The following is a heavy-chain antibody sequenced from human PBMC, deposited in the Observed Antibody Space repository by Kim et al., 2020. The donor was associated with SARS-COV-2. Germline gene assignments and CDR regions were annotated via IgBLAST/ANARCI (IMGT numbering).Heavy chain of an antibody. CDR1: GYTFTGYY. V-gene: IGHV1-2*02. Sequence: ASVKVSCKASGYTFTGYYMHWVRQAPGQGLEWMGWINPNSGGTNYAQKFQGRVTMTRDTFIRTAYTELSRFRSDDTAGYYCARDSERDSSGWYGNWFDPW. CDR2: INPNSGGT. J-gene: IGHJ5*02. D-gene: IGHD6-19*01. CDR3: ARDSERDSSGWYGNWFDP.